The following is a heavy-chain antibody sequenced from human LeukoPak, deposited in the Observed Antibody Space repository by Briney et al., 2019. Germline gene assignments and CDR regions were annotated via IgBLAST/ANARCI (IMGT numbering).Heavy chain of an antibody. J-gene: IGHJ3*02. D-gene: IGHD3-22*01. CDR1: GGSISSGSYY. Sequence: PSETLSLTCTVSGGSISSGSYYWSWIRQPAGKGPEWIGRIYYSGSTYYNPSLKSRVTISVDTSKNQFSLKLSSVTAADTAVYYCARYYYDSSGYYPGAFDIWGQGTMVTVSS. CDR3: ARYYYDSSGYYPGAFDI. CDR2: IYYSGST. V-gene: IGHV4-39*01.